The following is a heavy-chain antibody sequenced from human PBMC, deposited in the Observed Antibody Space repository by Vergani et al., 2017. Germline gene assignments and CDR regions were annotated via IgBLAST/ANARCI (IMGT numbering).Heavy chain of an antibody. Sequence: QVQLVQSGAEVKKPGSSVKVSCKASGGTFSSYAISWVRQAPGQGLEWMGRIIPIIGTANYAQKFQGRVTLTADESTSTAYMELSSLRSEDTAVYYCARAVDSSGLYGYYYYYYGMYVWGQGTTVTVYS. D-gene: IGHD6-19*01. CDR1: GGTFSSYA. CDR2: IIPIIGTA. V-gene: IGHV1-69*11. CDR3: ARAVDSSGLYGYYYYYYGMYV. J-gene: IGHJ6*02.